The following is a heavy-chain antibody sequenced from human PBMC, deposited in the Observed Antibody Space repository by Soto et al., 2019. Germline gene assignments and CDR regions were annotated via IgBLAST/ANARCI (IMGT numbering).Heavy chain of an antibody. CDR1: GGSISSSNYY. D-gene: IGHD3-10*01. Sequence: LPETLSLTCTVSGGSISSSNYYWGWIRQPPGKGLEWIGNIYSSGSTYYNPSLKSRVTISVDTSKNQFSLKLSSVTAADTAVYYCARLIMVRGVIMVPYYYYGMDVWGQGTTVTVSS. CDR3: ARLIMVRGVIMVPYYYYGMDV. J-gene: IGHJ6*02. CDR2: IYSSGST. V-gene: IGHV4-39*01.